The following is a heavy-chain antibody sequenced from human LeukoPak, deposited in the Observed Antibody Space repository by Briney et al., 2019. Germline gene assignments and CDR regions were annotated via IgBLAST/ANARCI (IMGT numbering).Heavy chain of an antibody. D-gene: IGHD6-6*01. V-gene: IGHV3-11*01. CDR3: ARDHDPYSSWYFDY. J-gene: IGHJ4*02. CDR1: GFTFSDYY. CDR2: ISSSGNTI. Sequence: GGSLRLSCAASGFTFSDYYMSWIRQAPGKGLEWVSYISSSGNTIYYADSVKGRFTISRDNAKNSLYLQMNSLRAEDTAVYYCARDHDPYSSWYFDYWGQGTLVTVSS.